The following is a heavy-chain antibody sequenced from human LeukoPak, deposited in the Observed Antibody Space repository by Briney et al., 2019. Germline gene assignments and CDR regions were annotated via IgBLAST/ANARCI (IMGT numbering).Heavy chain of an antibody. CDR2: IYHSGST. V-gene: IGHV4-38-2*01. J-gene: IGHJ4*02. CDR3: ARPGVGRYSSGWYRDY. Sequence: SETLSLTCAVSGYSISSGYYWGWIRPPPGKGLEWIGSIYHSGSTYYNPSLKSRVTISVDTSKNQFSLKLSSVTAADTAVYYCARPGVGRYSSGWYRDYWGQGTLVTVSS. CDR1: GYSISSGYY. D-gene: IGHD6-19*01.